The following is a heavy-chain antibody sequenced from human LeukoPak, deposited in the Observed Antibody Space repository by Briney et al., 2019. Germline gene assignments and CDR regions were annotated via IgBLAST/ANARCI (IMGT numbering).Heavy chain of an antibody. V-gene: IGHV3-23*01. J-gene: IGHJ3*02. CDR2: ISGTGGST. D-gene: IGHD3-22*01. CDR1: GFTFSSSA. Sequence: GGSLGLSCAASGFTFSSSAMNWVRQSPERGLEWVSAISGTGGSTSYADSLKGRFTISRDNSKNMLYLQMSSLTAEDTAVYYCAKECGRDYDDRAFDIWGQGTMVTVSS. CDR3: AKECGRDYDDRAFDI.